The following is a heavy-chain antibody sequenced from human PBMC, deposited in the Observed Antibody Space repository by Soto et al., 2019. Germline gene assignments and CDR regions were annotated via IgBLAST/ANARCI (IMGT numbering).Heavy chain of an antibody. V-gene: IGHV3-13*01. CDR2: IGTAGDT. D-gene: IGHD6-19*01. CDR1: GFTFSSYD. Sequence: EVQLVESGGGLVQPGGSLRLSCAASGFTFSSYDMHWVRQATGKGLEWVSAIGTAGDTYYPGSVKGRFTISSENAKNSLYLQMNSLRAEDTAVYHCARSSGPYIYYFDYWGQGTLVTVSS. CDR3: ARSSGPYIYYFDY. J-gene: IGHJ4*02.